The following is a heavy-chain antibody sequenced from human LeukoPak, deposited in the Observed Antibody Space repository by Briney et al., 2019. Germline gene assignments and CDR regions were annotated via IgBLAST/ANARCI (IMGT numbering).Heavy chain of an antibody. CDR2: IYHSGST. CDR1: GYSISSGYY. Sequence: SETLSLTCTVSGYSISSGYYWGWIRQPPGKGLEWIGSIYHSGSTYYNPSLKSRVTISVDTSKNQFSLNLSSVTAADTAVYYCARDSSGYLALIDYWGQGTLVTVSS. V-gene: IGHV4-38-2*02. CDR3: ARDSSGYLALIDY. J-gene: IGHJ4*02. D-gene: IGHD3-22*01.